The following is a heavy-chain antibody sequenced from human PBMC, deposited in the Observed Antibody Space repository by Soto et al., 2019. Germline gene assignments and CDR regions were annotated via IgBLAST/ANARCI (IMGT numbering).Heavy chain of an antibody. D-gene: IGHD3-3*01. CDR1: GYTFTGYY. V-gene: IGHV1-2*02. J-gene: IGHJ6*02. CDR3: ARGPNVLRFLEWYHYYYYYGMDV. CDR2: INPNSGGT. Sequence: ASVKVSCKASGYTFTGYYMHWVRQAPGQGLEWMGWINPNSGGTNCAQKFQGRVTMTRDTSISTAYMELSRLRSDDTAVYYCARGPNVLRFLEWYHYYYYYGMDVWGQGTTVTVSS.